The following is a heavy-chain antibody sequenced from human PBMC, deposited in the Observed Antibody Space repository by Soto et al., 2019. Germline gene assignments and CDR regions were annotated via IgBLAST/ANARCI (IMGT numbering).Heavy chain of an antibody. CDR2: ISSSSSPI. CDR3: TTDSPDTADFDC. Sequence: EVQLVESGGGLVQPGGSLRLSCAASGFTFSTYSMNWVRQAPGKGLEWLSYISSSSSPIYYADSVKGRFTISRDNAKNSLYLQMNSLRAEDTAMYYCTTDSPDTADFDCWGQGTLVTVSS. V-gene: IGHV3-48*01. CDR1: GFTFSTYS. J-gene: IGHJ4*02.